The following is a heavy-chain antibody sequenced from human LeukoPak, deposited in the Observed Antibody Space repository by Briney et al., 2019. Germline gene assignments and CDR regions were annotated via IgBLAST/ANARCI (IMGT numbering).Heavy chain of an antibody. V-gene: IGHV3-11*01. CDR3: AKDWTTVVTPKGYYFDS. CDR1: GFTFSDYY. J-gene: IGHJ4*02. CDR2: ISSNGGTI. D-gene: IGHD4-23*01. Sequence: GGSLRLSCAASGFTFSDYYMSWIRQAPGKGLEWVSYISSNGGTISHADSVKGRFTVSRDNSKNTLSLQMDSLRVEDTALYYCAKDWTTVVTPKGYYFDSWGQGTLVTVSS.